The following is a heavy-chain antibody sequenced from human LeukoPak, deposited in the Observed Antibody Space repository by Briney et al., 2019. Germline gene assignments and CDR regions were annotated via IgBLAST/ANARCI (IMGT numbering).Heavy chain of an antibody. D-gene: IGHD3-10*01. CDR2: IKQDGSEK. J-gene: IGHJ3*02. CDR3: ARDREEMVRAPYGFNI. V-gene: IGHV3-7*01. CDR1: GFTFGDYA. Sequence: PGGSLRLSCTASGFTFGDYAMSWVRQAPGKGLEWVANIKQDGSEKYYVDSVKGRSTISRDNAKNSLYLQMNSLRTEDTAVYFCARDREEMVRAPYGFNIWGQGTRVTVS.